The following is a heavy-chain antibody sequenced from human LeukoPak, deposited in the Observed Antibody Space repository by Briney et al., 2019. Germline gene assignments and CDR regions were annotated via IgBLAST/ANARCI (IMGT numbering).Heavy chain of an antibody. V-gene: IGHV1-8*01. J-gene: IGHJ4*02. D-gene: IGHD6-19*01. Sequence: ASVKVSCKASGYTFTSCDINWVLQATGQGLEWMGWMNPNSGNTGYGQSFQGSITMTRDISIGTAYMELSNLTSEDTAIYYCTRGSSGRRDNWGQGTLVTVSA. CDR1: GYTFTSCD. CDR2: MNPNSGNT. CDR3: TRGSSGRRDN.